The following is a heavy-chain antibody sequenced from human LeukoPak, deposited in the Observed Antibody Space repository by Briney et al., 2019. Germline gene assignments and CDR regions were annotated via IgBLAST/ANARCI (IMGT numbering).Heavy chain of an antibody. CDR1: GFTFSSYT. CDR3: ARDPHSNSWVDY. V-gene: IGHV3-21*01. Sequence: GGSLRLSCAASGFTFSSYTMNGVGQAPGKGLEWVSSISRNSNYIYYADSVKGRFTISRDNAKNSLYLQMNSLRAEDTAVYYCARDPHSNSWVDYWGQGTLVTVSS. CDR2: ISRNSNYI. J-gene: IGHJ4*02. D-gene: IGHD6-13*01.